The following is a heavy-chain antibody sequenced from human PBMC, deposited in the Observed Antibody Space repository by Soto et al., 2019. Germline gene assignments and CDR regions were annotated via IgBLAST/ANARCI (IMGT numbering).Heavy chain of an antibody. D-gene: IGHD3-22*01. Sequence: ASVKVSCKASGGTFSSYAISWVRQAPGQGLEWMGGIIPIFGTANYEQKFQGRVTVTADESTSTSYMELSSLRSEDTAVYYCARASYYYDSSGYYSAFDIWGQGTMVTVSS. CDR1: GGTFSSYA. V-gene: IGHV1-69*13. J-gene: IGHJ3*02. CDR2: IIPIFGTA. CDR3: ARASYYYDSSGYYSAFDI.